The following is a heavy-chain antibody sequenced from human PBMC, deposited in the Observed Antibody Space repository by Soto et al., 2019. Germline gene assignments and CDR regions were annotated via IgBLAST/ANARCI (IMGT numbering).Heavy chain of an antibody. CDR2: IIPIFGTA. D-gene: IGHD4-17*01. J-gene: IGHJ6*02. CDR1: GGTFSSYA. CDR3: ARSRGGYGDYYYYYGMDV. V-gene: IGHV1-69*13. Sequence: SVKVSCKASGGTFSSYAISWVGPAPAQGLEWMGGIIPIFGTANNAQKFQGRVTITADESTSTDYMELSSLRSEDTAVYDWARSRGGYGDYYYYYGMDVWGQGTTVTVSS.